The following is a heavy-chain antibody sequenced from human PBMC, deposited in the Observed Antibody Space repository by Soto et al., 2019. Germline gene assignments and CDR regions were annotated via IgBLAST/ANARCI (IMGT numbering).Heavy chain of an antibody. D-gene: IGHD1-26*01. Sequence: QLQLQESGPGLVKPSETLSLTCTVSGGSISSSSYYWGWIRQPPGKGLEWIGSIYYSGSTYYNPSLKSRVTLSVDTSKNQFSLKLSSVTAADTAVYYCARQKGYIGGSYQASGNWFDPWGQGTLVTVSS. CDR2: IYYSGST. CDR3: ARQKGYIGGSYQASGNWFDP. CDR1: GGSISSSSYY. J-gene: IGHJ5*02. V-gene: IGHV4-39*01.